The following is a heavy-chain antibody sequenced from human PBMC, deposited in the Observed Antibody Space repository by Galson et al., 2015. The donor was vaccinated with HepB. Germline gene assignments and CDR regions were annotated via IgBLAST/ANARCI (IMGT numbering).Heavy chain of an antibody. CDR1: GFTVSSNY. CDR2: IYSGGST. Sequence: LRLSCAASGFTVSSNYMSWVRQAPGKGLEWVSVIYSGGSTYYADSVKGRFTISRDNSKNTLYLQMNSLRAEDTAVYYCARQYYYDSSGYYGNYYYYGMDVWGQGTTVTVSS. J-gene: IGHJ6*02. CDR3: ARQYYYDSSGYYGNYYYYGMDV. V-gene: IGHV3-66*02. D-gene: IGHD3-22*01.